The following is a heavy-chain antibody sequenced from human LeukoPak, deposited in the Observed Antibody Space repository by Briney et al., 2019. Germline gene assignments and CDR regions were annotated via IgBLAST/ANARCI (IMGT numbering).Heavy chain of an antibody. Sequence: PGGSLRLSCAASGFTFSSYAMSWVRQAPGKGLEWVSTVSGSGGITYYADSVKGRFTISRDNSKNTLYLQMNSLRAEDTAVYYCARCGKRVGATGYSDYWGQGTLVTVSS. J-gene: IGHJ4*02. CDR3: ARCGKRVGATGYSDY. CDR2: VSGSGGIT. V-gene: IGHV3-23*01. D-gene: IGHD1-26*01. CDR1: GFTFSSYA.